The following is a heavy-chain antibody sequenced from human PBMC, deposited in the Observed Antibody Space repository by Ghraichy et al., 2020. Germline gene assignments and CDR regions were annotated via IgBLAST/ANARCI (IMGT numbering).Heavy chain of an antibody. V-gene: IGHV3-30-3*01. CDR2: ISYDGSNK. J-gene: IGHJ5*02. CDR1: GFTFSSYA. Sequence: GGSLRLSCAASGFTFSSYAMHWVRQAPGKGLEWVAVISYDGSNKYYADSVKGRFTISRDNSKNTLYLQMNSLRAEDTAVYYCARDGRDIVVVVAATPGWFDPWGQGTLVTVSS. CDR3: ARDGRDIVVVVAATPGWFDP. D-gene: IGHD2-15*01.